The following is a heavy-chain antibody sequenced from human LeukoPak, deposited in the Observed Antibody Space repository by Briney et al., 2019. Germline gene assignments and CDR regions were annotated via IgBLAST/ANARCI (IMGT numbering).Heavy chain of an antibody. V-gene: IGHV1-2*02. CDR2: INPNSGGT. D-gene: IGHD6-6*01. CDR3: ARVGSSNKFDY. J-gene: IGHJ4*02. CDR1: GFTFGDYY. Sequence: ASVKVSCKASGFTFGDYYIHWVRQAPGQGLEWMGWINPNSGGTNYAQKFQGRVTMTRDTSISTAYMELSRLRSDDTAVYYCARVGSSNKFDYWGQGTLVTVSS.